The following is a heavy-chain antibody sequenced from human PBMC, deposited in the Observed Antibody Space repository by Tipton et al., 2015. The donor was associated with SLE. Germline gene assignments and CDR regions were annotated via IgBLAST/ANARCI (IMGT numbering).Heavy chain of an antibody. J-gene: IGHJ6*02. D-gene: IGHD3-10*01. V-gene: IGHV3-23*01. CDR2: VSVAGVST. Sequence: SLRLSCAASGFSFSNYAMSWVRQAPGRGLEWVSTVSVAGVSTYYADSVKGRFTVSRDDSRNTLFLQMNSLRAEDTAVYYCARRVGSYYGMDVWGQGTTVTVSS. CDR3: ARRVGSYYGMDV. CDR1: GFSFSNYA.